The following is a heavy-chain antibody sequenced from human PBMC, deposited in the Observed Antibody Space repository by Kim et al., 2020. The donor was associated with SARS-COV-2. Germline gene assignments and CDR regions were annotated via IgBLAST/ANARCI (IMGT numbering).Heavy chain of an antibody. J-gene: IGHJ4*02. V-gene: IGHV5-10-1*01. Sequence: PSIQGHVTISADKSISTAYLQWSSLKASDTAMYYCASSLYYGDYVGFDYWGQGTLVTVSS. CDR3: ASSLYYGDYVGFDY. D-gene: IGHD4-17*01.